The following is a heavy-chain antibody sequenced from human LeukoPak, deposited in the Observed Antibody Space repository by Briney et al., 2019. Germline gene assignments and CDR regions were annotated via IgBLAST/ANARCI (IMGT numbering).Heavy chain of an antibody. Sequence: GGSLRLSCSASGFIFSSYGMSWVRQAPGKGLEWVSTISGSGGSTFYADSVKGRFTISRDNSKNTLFLQMNSLRAEDTAVYYCAASYTTSSCAIFGYWGQGTLVTVSS. CDR1: GFIFSSYG. CDR2: ISGSGGST. D-gene: IGHD6-6*01. V-gene: IGHV3-23*01. CDR3: AASYTTSSCAIFGY. J-gene: IGHJ4*02.